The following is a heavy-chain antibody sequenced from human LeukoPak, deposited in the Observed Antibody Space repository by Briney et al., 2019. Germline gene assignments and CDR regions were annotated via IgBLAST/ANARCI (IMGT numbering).Heavy chain of an antibody. CDR2: IYYSGST. CDR1: GGSISSYY. J-gene: IGHJ4*02. D-gene: IGHD6-6*01. CDR3: SRRGSSSSLKY. Sequence: PSETLSLTCTVSGGSISSYYWSWIRQPPGKGLEWIGYIYYSGSTNYNPSLKSRVTISVDTSKNQFSLKLSSVTAADTAMYYCSRRGSSSSLKYWGQGTLVTVSS. V-gene: IGHV4-59*12.